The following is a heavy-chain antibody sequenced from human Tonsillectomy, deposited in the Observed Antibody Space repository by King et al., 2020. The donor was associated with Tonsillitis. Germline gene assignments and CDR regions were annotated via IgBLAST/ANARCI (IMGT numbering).Heavy chain of an antibody. J-gene: IGHJ4*02. CDR1: GYSISSGYY. CDR3: ARGEGVMTTLINFDY. CDR2: IYHSGST. V-gene: IGHV4-38-2*02. Sequence: QLQESGPGLVKPSETLSLTCTVSGYSISSGYYWGWIRQPPGKGLEWIGSIYHSGSTYYNPSLKSRVTISVDTSKNQFSLKLSSVTAADTAVYYCARGEGVMTTLINFDYWGQGTLVTVSS. D-gene: IGHD4-23*01.